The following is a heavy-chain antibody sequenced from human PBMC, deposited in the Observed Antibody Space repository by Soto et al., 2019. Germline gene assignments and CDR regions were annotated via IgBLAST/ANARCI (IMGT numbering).Heavy chain of an antibody. V-gene: IGHV1-18*01. CDR3: ARGERSGYSGCFDY. Sequence: QVQLVQSGAEVKKPGASVKVSCKASGYTFTSYGISWVRQAPGQGLEWMGWISAYNGNTNYAQKVKGRVTMTTDTSTSTGYMELRSRRSDDAAIYYCARGERSGYSGCFDYWGQGTLVTVSS. CDR1: GYTFTSYG. J-gene: IGHJ4*02. CDR2: ISAYNGNT. D-gene: IGHD3-22*01.